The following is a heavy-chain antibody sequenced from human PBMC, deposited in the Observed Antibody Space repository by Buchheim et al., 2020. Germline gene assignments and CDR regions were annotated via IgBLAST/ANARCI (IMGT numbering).Heavy chain of an antibody. CDR1: GFTFSSYA. CDR2: ISGSGGST. V-gene: IGHV3-23*01. J-gene: IGHJ6*03. CDR3: AKPGGHDYGDYSSSGAYYYMDV. Sequence: EVQLLESGGGLVQPGGSLRLSCAASGFTFSSYAMSWVRQAPGKGLEWVSAISGSGGSTYYADSVKGRFTISRDNSKNTLYLQMNSLRAEDTAVYYCAKPGGHDYGDYSSSGAYYYMDVWGKGTT. D-gene: IGHD4-17*01.